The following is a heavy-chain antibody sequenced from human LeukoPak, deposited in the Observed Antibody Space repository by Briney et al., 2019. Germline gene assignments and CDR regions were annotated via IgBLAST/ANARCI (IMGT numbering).Heavy chain of an antibody. CDR3: ARAYYDFWSSFDY. J-gene: IGHJ4*02. D-gene: IGHD3-3*01. CDR1: GGSISSGSYY. CDR2: IYTSGST. V-gene: IGHV4-61*02. Sequence: ASETLSLTCTVSGGSISSGSYYWSWIRQPAGKGLEWIGRIYTSGSTNYNPSLKSRVTISVDTSKNQFSLKLSSVTAADTAVYYCARAYYDFWSSFDYWGQGTLVTVSS.